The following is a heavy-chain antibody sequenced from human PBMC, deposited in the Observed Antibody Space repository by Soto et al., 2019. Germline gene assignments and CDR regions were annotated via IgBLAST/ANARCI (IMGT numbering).Heavy chain of an antibody. CDR2: ISGSGGRT. J-gene: IGHJ4*02. V-gene: IGHV3-23*01. Sequence: PGGSLRLSCEASGFTFSDSALSWVRQAPGKGLEWVSSISGSGGRTDYGGSVKGRFTISRDNSKNTLYLQMNSLRAEDTAVYYCAKYADSSWSTFDCWGQGTHVTVAS. D-gene: IGHD6-13*01. CDR1: GFTFSDSA. CDR3: AKYADSSWSTFDC.